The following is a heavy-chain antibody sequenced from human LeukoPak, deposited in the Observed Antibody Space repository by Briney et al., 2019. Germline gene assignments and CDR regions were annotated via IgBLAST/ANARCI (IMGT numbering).Heavy chain of an antibody. CDR1: RGSISGYY. J-gene: IGHJ5*02. D-gene: IGHD3-10*01. V-gene: IGHV4-59*08. CDR2: IHYSGST. Sequence: PSETLSLTCSVSRGSISGYYWSWIRQPPGKGLEWSGYIHYSGSTNYNPSLKSRVTISVDTSKNQFSLKLSSVTAADTAVYYCARLLYYGSGSYYNWFDPWGQGTLVTVSS. CDR3: ARLLYYGSGSYYNWFDP.